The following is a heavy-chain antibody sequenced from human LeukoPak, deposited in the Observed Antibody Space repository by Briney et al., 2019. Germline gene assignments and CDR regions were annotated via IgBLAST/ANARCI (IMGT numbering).Heavy chain of an antibody. CDR2: IYTSGST. D-gene: IGHD2-15*01. Sequence: PSETLSLTCTVSGGSISSYYWSWIRQPPGKGLEWIGRIYTSGSTNYNPSLKSRVTISVDTSKNQFSLKLSSVTAADTAVYYCARSSLLRRDDAFDIWGQGTMVTVSS. J-gene: IGHJ3*02. CDR3: ARSSLLRRDDAFDI. V-gene: IGHV4-4*08. CDR1: GGSISSYY.